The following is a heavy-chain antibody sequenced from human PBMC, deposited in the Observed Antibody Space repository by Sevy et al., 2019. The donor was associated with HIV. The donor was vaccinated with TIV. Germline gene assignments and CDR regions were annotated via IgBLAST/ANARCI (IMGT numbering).Heavy chain of an antibody. V-gene: IGHV1-24*01. CDR3: ATDLYSGSYSGY. J-gene: IGHJ4*02. CDR2: FDPEDGET. Sequence: ASVKVSCKVSGYTLTELSMHWVRQAPGKGLEWMGGFDPEDGETIYAQKFQGRVTMTEDTSTDTAYMELGSLRSEDTAVYYCATDLYSGSYSGYWGQGTLVTVSS. CDR1: GYTLTELS. D-gene: IGHD1-26*01.